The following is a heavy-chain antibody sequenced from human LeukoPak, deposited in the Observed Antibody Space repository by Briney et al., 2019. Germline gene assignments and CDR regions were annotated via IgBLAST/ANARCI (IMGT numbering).Heavy chain of an antibody. Sequence: SETLSLTCTVSGGSISSYYWSWIRQPPGKGLEWIGYIYYSGSTNYNPSLKSRVTISVDTSKNQFSLKLSSVTAADTAVYYCARAVGAPDYWGQGTLVTVSS. CDR1: GGSISSYY. J-gene: IGHJ4*02. D-gene: IGHD1-26*01. V-gene: IGHV4-59*01. CDR3: ARAVGAPDY. CDR2: IYYSGST.